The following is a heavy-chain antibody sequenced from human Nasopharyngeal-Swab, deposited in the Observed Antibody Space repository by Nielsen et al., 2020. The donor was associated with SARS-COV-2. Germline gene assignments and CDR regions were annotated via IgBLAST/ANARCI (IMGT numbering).Heavy chain of an antibody. V-gene: IGHV3-30*03. CDR3: ARVIRGYSSYYFDY. J-gene: IGHJ4*02. CDR1: GFTFSSYG. Sequence: SLNTSCAASGFTFSSYGLHWVRQAPRTVLEWVVVIPYDGSNTYYADSVKGRITIPRDNSKTTLYLQMNRLRAEDTAAYYCARVIRGYSSYYFDYWGQGTLVTVSS. D-gene: IGHD5-18*01. CDR2: IPYDGSNT.